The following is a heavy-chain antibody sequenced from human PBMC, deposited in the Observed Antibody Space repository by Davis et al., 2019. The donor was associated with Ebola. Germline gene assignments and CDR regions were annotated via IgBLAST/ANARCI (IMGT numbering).Heavy chain of an antibody. CDR1: GYTFPRYG. J-gene: IGHJ3*02. V-gene: IGHV1-18*01. CDR3: ARDFFSEGSTWYDVFDI. Sequence: AASVTVSCRVSGYTFPRYGISWVRQAPGQGLEWMGWINTDGGNANYAQMLQGRVTMTTDTSTATVYMELRSLRSDDTAVYYCARDFFSEGSTWYDVFDIWGQGTMVTVSS. D-gene: IGHD6-13*01. CDR2: INTDGGNA.